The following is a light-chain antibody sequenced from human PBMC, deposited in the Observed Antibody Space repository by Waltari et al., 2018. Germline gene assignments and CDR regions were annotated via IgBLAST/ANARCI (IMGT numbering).Light chain of an antibody. V-gene: IGKV1-9*01. Sequence: IQLTQSPSSLSASVVDRVTITCRASQGISSNLAWYQQKPGKAPELLIFAASTLQSGVPSRFSGSGSGTDFTLTISSLQPEDFATYYCQQLNSYPPTFGGGTKVEIK. CDR1: QGISSN. CDR2: AAS. J-gene: IGKJ4*01. CDR3: QQLNSYPPT.